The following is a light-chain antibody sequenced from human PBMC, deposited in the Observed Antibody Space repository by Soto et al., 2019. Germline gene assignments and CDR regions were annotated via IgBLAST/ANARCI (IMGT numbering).Light chain of an antibody. J-gene: IGLJ1*01. Sequence: QSALTQPASVSGSPGQSITISCTGTSSDVGAYDFVSWYQQQPGKAPKLMISEVTNRPSGVSHRFSGSKSGNTASLTISGLQAEDEADYYCSSYTSSSTRVFGTGTKLTVL. CDR1: SSDVGAYDF. V-gene: IGLV2-14*01. CDR3: SSYTSSSTRV. CDR2: EVT.